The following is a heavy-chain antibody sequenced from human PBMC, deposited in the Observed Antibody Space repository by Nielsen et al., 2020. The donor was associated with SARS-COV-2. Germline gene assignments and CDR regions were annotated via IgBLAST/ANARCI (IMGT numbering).Heavy chain of an antibody. D-gene: IGHD3-22*01. V-gene: IGHV1-2*06. Sequence: ASVKVSCKASGYTFTGYYMHWVRQAPGQGLEWMGRINPNSGGTNYAQKFQGRVTMTRDTSISTAYMELSRLRSEDTAVYYCARDFGYDSSGYYSDWGQGTLVTVSS. CDR3: ARDFGYDSSGYYSD. CDR1: GYTFTGYY. J-gene: IGHJ4*02. CDR2: INPNSGGT.